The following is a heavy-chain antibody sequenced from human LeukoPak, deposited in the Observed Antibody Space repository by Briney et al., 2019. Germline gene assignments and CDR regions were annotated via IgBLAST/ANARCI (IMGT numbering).Heavy chain of an antibody. CDR1: GFTFSNYW. J-gene: IGHJ4*02. V-gene: IGHV3-7*04. D-gene: IGHD1-26*01. CDR2: IKQDGSDK. CDR3: ARAQHRGWGFDY. Sequence: GGSLRLSCAASGFTFSNYWMSWVRQAPGKWLEWVANIKQDGSDKYYVDSVKGRFTISRDNAKNTLYLQMNSLRAEDTAVYYCARAQHRGWGFDYWGQGTLVTVSS.